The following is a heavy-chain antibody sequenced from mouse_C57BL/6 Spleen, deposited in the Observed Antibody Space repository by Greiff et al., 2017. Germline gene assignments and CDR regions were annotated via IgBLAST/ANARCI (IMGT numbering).Heavy chain of an antibody. V-gene: IGHV1-15*01. D-gene: IGHD3-2*02. Sequence: VKLVESGAELVRPGASVTLSCKASGYTFTDYEMYWVKQTPVHGLDWIGTIDPETGGTSYKQKVKGKSILTADNSSSTAYMRLSRLTSEDSAVYCGRSGQATGYFDDWGKGTTLTVSS. CDR1: GYTFTDYE. J-gene: IGHJ2*01. CDR3: RSGQATGYFDD. CDR2: IDPETGGT.